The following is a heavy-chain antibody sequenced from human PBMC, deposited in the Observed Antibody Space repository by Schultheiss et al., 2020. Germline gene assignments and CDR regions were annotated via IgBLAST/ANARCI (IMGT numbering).Heavy chain of an antibody. CDR3: ARARSGSSPLDY. D-gene: IGHD6-6*01. CDR1: GGSISSGSYY. J-gene: IGHJ4*02. CDR2: IYTSGST. Sequence: LRLSCTVSGGSISSGSYYWSWIRQPAGKGLEWIGRIYTSGSTNYNPSLKSRVTISVDTSKNQFSLKLSSVTAADTAVYYCARARSGSSPLDYWGQGTLVTVSS. V-gene: IGHV4-61*02.